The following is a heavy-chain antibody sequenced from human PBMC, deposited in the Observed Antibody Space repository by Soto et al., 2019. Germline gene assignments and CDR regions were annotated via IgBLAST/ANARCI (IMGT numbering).Heavy chain of an antibody. V-gene: IGHV1-2*02. J-gene: IGHJ5*02. CDR3: ARDGAGGVVVTAALRNTWFDP. D-gene: IGHD2-21*02. CDR1: GYTFLADF. Sequence: VELVQSGAEVQNPGTSVTISCKTSGYTFLADFIYWVRQAPGHGLPYMGGANPKSGATPAAREFQRRVPLTTDHYSRTANMTPAGLQSDDTAFYSCARDGAGGVVVTAALRNTWFDPWGQGTLVTVAS. CDR2: ANPKSGAT.